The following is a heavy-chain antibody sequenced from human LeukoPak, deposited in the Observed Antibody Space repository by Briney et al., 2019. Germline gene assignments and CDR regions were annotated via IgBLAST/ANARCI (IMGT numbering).Heavy chain of an antibody. CDR2: IIHSGST. D-gene: IGHD6-19*01. CDR3: ARGFFYQWLARGAFDI. Sequence: GSLRLSCAASGFTVSSNYMSWVRQPPGKGLEWIGEIIHSGSTNYNPSLKSRVTISVDTSKKHFSLKLSSVTAADTAVYYCARGFFYQWLARGAFDIWGQGTMVSVSS. CDR1: GFTVSSNY. J-gene: IGHJ3*02. V-gene: IGHV4-34*01.